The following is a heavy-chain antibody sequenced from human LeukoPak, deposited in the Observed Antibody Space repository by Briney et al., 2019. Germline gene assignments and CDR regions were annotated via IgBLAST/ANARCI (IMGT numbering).Heavy chain of an antibody. CDR2: IRSKANSYAT. J-gene: IGHJ4*02. Sequence: GGSLRLSCAASGFTFSSYAMSWVRQASGKGLEWVGRIRSKANSYATAYAASVKGRFTISRDDSKNTAYLQMNSLKTEDTAVYYCTRHMGDGDSSGDFDYWGQGTLVTVSS. D-gene: IGHD6-19*01. CDR1: GFTFSSYA. V-gene: IGHV3-73*01. CDR3: TRHMGDGDSSGDFDY.